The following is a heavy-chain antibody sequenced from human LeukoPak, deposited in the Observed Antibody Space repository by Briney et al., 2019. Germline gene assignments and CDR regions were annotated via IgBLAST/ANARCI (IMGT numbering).Heavy chain of an antibody. CDR1: GSTFSSYG. CDR3: ARDAGDSSGPSDY. D-gene: IGHD3-22*01. J-gene: IGHJ4*02. Sequence: PGGSLRLSCAASGSTFSSYGMHWVRQAPGKGLEWVAVIWYDGSNKYYADSVKGRFTISRDNSKNTLYLQMNSLRAEDTAVYYCARDAGDSSGPSDYWGQGTLVTVSS. CDR2: IWYDGSNK. V-gene: IGHV3-33*01.